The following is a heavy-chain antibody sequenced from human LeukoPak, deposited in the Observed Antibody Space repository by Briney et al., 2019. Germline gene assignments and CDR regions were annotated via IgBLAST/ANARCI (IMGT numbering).Heavy chain of an antibody. Sequence: GGSLRLSCAASGFTFGDYAMHWVRQAPGKGLEWVSGISWNSGSIGYADSVKGRFTISRDNAKNSLYLQMNSLRAEDTALYYCAKDSYDSSGYYFDYWGQGTLVTVSS. V-gene: IGHV3-9*01. CDR1: GFTFGDYA. CDR3: AKDSYDSSGYYFDY. D-gene: IGHD3-22*01. CDR2: ISWNSGSI. J-gene: IGHJ4*02.